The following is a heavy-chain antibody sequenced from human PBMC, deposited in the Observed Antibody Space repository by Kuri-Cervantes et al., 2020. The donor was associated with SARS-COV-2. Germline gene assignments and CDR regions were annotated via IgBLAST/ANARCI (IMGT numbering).Heavy chain of an antibody. V-gene: IGHV1-69*13. Sequence: SVKVSCKASGGTFSSYAISWVRQAPGQRLEWMGRIIPIFGTANYAQKFQGRVTITADESTSTAYMELSSLRSEDTAVYYCARDSLSRRKSSDYMDVWGKGTTVTVSS. J-gene: IGHJ6*03. CDR1: GGTFSSYA. CDR3: ARDSLSRRKSSDYMDV. CDR2: IIPIFGTA.